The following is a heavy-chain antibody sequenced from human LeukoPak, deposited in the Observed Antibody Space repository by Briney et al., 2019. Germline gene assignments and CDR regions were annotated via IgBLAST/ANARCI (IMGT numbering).Heavy chain of an antibody. CDR2: IYPGDSDT. Sequence: HGESLKISCKGSGYSFTSYWIGWVRQMPGKGLEWMGIIYPGDSDTRYSPSFQGQVTISADKSISTAYLQWSSLKASDTAMYYCASRTDDYGDPYYFDYWAQGTLVTVSS. V-gene: IGHV5-51*01. CDR3: ASRTDDYGDPYYFDY. CDR1: GYSFTSYW. J-gene: IGHJ4*02. D-gene: IGHD4-17*01.